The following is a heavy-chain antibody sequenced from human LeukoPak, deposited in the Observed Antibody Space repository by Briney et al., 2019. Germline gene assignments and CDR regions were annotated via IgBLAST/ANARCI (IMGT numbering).Heavy chain of an antibody. J-gene: IGHJ4*02. CDR3: ARGEGTLDY. D-gene: IGHD1-1*01. CDR1: GFTFSDYY. Sequence: GGSLRLSCAASGFTFSDYYMGWIRQAPGKGLEWVSGISGSGVSTYYADSVKGRFTFSRDNSKNTLYLQMNSLRAEDTAVYYCARGEGTLDYWGQGTLVTVSS. CDR2: ISGSGVST. V-gene: IGHV3-11*04.